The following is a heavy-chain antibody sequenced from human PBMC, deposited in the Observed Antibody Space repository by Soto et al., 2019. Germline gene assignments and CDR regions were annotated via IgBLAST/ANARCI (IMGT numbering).Heavy chain of an antibody. CDR2: ISWNSGSI. J-gene: IGHJ6*02. V-gene: IGHV3-9*01. CDR1: GFTFDDYA. CDR3: AKDVQRWLQRYGMDV. Sequence: EVPLVESGGGLVQPGRSLRLSCAASGFTFDDYAMHWVRQAPGKGLEWVSGISWNSGSIGYADSVKGRFTISRDNAKNSLYLQLNSLRAEDTALYYCAKDVQRWLQRYGMDVWGQGTTVTVSS. D-gene: IGHD5-18*01.